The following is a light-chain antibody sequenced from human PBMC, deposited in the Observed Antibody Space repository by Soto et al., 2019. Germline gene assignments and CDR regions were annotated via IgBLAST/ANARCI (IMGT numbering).Light chain of an antibody. CDR2: GAS. V-gene: IGKV3-20*01. J-gene: IGKJ1*01. CDR3: QQYHNSLWT. CDR1: QSMSSTF. Sequence: EIVLTQSPGTLSLSPGERATLSCRASQSMSSTFLAWYQQKPGQTPRLLIYGASTRATGVPDRFSGTGSGTDFTLTISRLEPEDFAVYYCQQYHNSLWTFGQGTKVEIK.